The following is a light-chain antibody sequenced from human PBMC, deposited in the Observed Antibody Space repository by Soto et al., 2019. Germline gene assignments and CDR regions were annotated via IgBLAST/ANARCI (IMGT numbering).Light chain of an antibody. V-gene: IGKV3-11*01. CDR2: DAS. J-gene: IGKJ4*01. CDR1: QSVSSY. CDR3: QQRSNWPPLT. Sequence: EIVLTQSPATLSLSPGERATLSCRASQSVSSYLAWYQQKPGQAPRLLIYDASNRATGIPARFSGSGSGTDFILTISSLEPEEVAVYYCQQRSNWPPLTFGGGIKVEIK.